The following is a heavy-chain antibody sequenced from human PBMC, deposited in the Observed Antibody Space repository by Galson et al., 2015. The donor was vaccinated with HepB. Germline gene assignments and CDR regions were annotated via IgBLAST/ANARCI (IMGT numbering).Heavy chain of an antibody. J-gene: IGHJ3*02. D-gene: IGHD2-21*02. Sequence: SLRLSCAGSGFTFGDNGLRWVRQAPGKGLEWVSGIIWNGGSTSYADSVKGRFTISRDNAKNSLSLQLNFLRAEDTALYYCARPPAYGGGDCYSHAFDIWGQGTMVTVSS. CDR1: GFTFGDNG. V-gene: IGHV3-20*04. CDR2: IIWNGGST. CDR3: ARPPAYGGGDCYSHAFDI.